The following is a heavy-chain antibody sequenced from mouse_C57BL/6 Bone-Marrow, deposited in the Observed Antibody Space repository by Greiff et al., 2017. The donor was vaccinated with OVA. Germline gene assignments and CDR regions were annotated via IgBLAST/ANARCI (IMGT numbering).Heavy chain of an antibody. V-gene: IGHV1-15*01. CDR3: TKGYSNYWYFDV. D-gene: IGHD2-5*01. CDR1: GYTFTDYE. Sequence: QVQLQQSGAELVRPGASVTLSCKASGYTFTDYEMHWVKQTPVHGLEWIGAIDPETGGTAYNQKFKGKAILTADKSSSTAYMELRSLTSEDSAVYYCTKGYSNYWYFDVWGTGTTVTVSS. J-gene: IGHJ1*03. CDR2: IDPETGGT.